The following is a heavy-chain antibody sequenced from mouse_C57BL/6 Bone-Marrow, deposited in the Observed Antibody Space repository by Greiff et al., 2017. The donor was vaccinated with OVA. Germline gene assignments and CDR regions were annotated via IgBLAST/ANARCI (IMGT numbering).Heavy chain of an antibody. J-gene: IGHJ3*01. V-gene: IGHV2-5*01. Sequence: VMLVESGPGLVQPSQSLSITCTVSGFSLTSYGVHWVRQSPGKGLEWLGVIWRGGSTDYNAAFMSRLSITKDNSKSQVFFKMNSLQADDTAIYYCAKNKRFPAWFAYWGQGTLVTVSA. CDR3: AKNKRFPAWFAY. CDR1: GFSLTSYG. CDR2: IWRGGST.